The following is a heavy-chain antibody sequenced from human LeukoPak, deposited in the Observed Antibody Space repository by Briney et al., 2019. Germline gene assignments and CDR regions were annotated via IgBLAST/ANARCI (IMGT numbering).Heavy chain of an antibody. CDR3: ARTKTLDTAMPVFDY. V-gene: IGHV4-31*03. CDR1: GGSISSGGYY. CDR2: IYYSGST. Sequence: SQTLSLTCTVSGGSISSGGYYWSWIRQHPGKGLEWIGYIYYSGSTYYNPSLKSRVTISVDTSKNQFSLKLSSVTAADTAVYYCARTKTLDTAMPVFDYWGQGTLVTVSS. J-gene: IGHJ4*02. D-gene: IGHD5-18*01.